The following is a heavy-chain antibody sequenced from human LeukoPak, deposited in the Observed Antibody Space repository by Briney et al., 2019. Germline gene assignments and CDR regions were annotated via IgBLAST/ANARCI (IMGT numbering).Heavy chain of an antibody. V-gene: IGHV3-9*01. D-gene: IGHD1-26*01. Sequence: GRSLRLSCAASGFTFDDYAMHWVRQAPGKGLEWVSGISWNSGSIGYADSVKGRFTISRDNAKNSLYLQMNSLRAEDTTLYYCAKDTNSGSYLPYYYYYGMDVWGQGTTVTVSS. CDR3: AKDTNSGSYLPYYYYYGMDV. CDR1: GFTFDDYA. CDR2: ISWNSGSI. J-gene: IGHJ6*02.